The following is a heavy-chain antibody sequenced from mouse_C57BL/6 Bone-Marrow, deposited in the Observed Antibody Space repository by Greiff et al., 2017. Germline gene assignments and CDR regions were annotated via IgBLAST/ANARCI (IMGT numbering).Heavy chain of an antibody. J-gene: IGHJ2*01. D-gene: IGHD3-2*02. V-gene: IGHV1-64*01. Sequence: QVQLQQPGAELVKPGASVKLSCKASGYTFTSYWMHWVKQRPGQGLEWIGMIHPNSGSTNYNEKFKSKATLTVDKSSSTAYMQLISLTSEDSAVYYCASRLSQYYFDYWGQGTTLTVSS. CDR3: ASRLSQYYFDY. CDR2: IHPNSGST. CDR1: GYTFTSYW.